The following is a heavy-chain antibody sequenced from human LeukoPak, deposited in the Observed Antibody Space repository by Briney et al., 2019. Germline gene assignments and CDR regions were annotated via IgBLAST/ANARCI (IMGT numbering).Heavy chain of an antibody. CDR1: GGTFSSYA. CDR3: ARGHRYSSPSFYYYYYMDV. J-gene: IGHJ6*03. D-gene: IGHD6-6*01. Sequence: ASVKVSCKASGGTFSSYAISWVRQAPGQGLEWMGGIIPIFGTANYAQKFQGRVTITRNTSISTAYMELSSLRTEDTAVYYCARGHRYSSPSFYYYYYMDVWGKGTTVTVSS. V-gene: IGHV1-69*05. CDR2: IIPIFGTA.